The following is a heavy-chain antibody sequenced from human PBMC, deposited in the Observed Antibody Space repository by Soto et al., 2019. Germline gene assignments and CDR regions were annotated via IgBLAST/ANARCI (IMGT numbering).Heavy chain of an antibody. J-gene: IGHJ4*02. CDR2: IKQDGSEK. D-gene: IGHD6-25*01. V-gene: IGHV3-7*01. Sequence: PGGSLRLSCAASGFTFSSYWMSWVRQAPGKGLEWVANIKQDGSEKYYVDSVNGRFTISRDNAKNSLYVQMNSLRAEDTAVYYCAREKRANGYFDYWGQGTLVTAPQ. CDR1: GFTFSSYW. CDR3: AREKRANGYFDY.